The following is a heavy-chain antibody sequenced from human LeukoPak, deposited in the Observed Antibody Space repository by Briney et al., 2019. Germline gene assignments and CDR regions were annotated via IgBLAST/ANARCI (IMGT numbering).Heavy chain of an antibody. J-gene: IGHJ4*02. CDR1: GFTFSDYY. D-gene: IGHD1-26*01. CDR3: AREPYSGSYYGYYFDY. CDR2: ISSSGSTI. V-gene: IGHV3-11*01. Sequence: PGGSLRLSCAASGFTFSDYYMSWIRQAPGKGREWVSYISSSGSTIYYADSVKGRFTISRDNAKNSLYLQMNSLRAEDTAVYYCAREPYSGSYYGYYFDYWGQGTLVTVSS.